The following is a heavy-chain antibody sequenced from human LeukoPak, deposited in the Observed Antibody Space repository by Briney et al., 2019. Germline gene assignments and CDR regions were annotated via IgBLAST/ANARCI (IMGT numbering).Heavy chain of an antibody. CDR1: GYTFTGYY. J-gene: IGHJ4*02. Sequence: ASVKVSCKASGYTFTGYYMHWVRQAPGPGREGVGWVNPNSGGTNYEQKFQGRVTMTRDTCISTAYMELSRLRSDDTAVYCCERDLGGYSYGFIDYWGQGTLVTVSS. CDR2: VNPNSGGT. V-gene: IGHV1-2*02. D-gene: IGHD5-18*01. CDR3: ERDLGGYSYGFIDY.